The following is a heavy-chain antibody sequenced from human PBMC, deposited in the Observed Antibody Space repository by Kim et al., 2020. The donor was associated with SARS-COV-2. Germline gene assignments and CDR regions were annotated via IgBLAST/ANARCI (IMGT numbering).Heavy chain of an antibody. V-gene: IGHV3-11*01. Sequence: GGSLRLSCAASGFTFSDYYMSWIRQAPGKGLEWVSYISSSGSTIYYADSVKGRFTISRDNAKNSLYLQMNSLRAEDTAVYYCARVKYRSGWYGGRHPVDYWGQGTLVTVSS. CDR3: ARVKYRSGWYGGRHPVDY. J-gene: IGHJ4*02. CDR2: ISSSGSTI. D-gene: IGHD6-19*01. CDR1: GFTFSDYY.